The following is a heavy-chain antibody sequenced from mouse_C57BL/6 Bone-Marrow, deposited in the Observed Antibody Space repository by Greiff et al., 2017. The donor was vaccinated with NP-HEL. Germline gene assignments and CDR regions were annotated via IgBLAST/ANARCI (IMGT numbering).Heavy chain of an antibody. CDR1: GYTFTSYW. CDR2: IDPSDSYT. D-gene: IGHD1-1*01. V-gene: IGHV1-59*01. Sequence: QVQLQQPGAELVRPGTSVKLSCKASGYTFTSYWMHWVKQRPGQGLEWIGVIDPSDSYTNYNQKFKGKAPLTVDTSSSTAYMQLSSLTSEDAAVYYGARAAGSSLYYAMDYWGQGTSVTVSS. J-gene: IGHJ4*01. CDR3: ARAAGSSLYYAMDY.